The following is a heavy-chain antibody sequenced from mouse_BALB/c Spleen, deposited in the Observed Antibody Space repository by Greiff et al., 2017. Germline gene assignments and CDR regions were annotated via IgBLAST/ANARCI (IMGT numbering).Heavy chain of an antibody. D-gene: IGHD2-3*01. V-gene: IGHV7-3*02. CDR1: GFTFTDYY. Sequence: EVHLVESGGGLVQPGGSLRLSCATSGFTFTDYYMSWVRQPPGKALEWLGFIRNKANGYTTEYSASVRGRRTISRDNSQSILYLQMNTLRAEDSATYYCARDVSDGGPYFDYWGQGTTLTVSA. CDR2: IRNKANGYTT. CDR3: ARDVSDGGPYFDY. J-gene: IGHJ2*01.